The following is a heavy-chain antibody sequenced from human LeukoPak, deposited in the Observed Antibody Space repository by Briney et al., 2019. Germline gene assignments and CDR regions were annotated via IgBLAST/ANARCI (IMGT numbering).Heavy chain of an antibody. J-gene: IGHJ5*02. V-gene: IGHV4-61*02. Sequence: SETLSLTCTVSGESISSGTYYWSWIRQPAGQGLEWIGRIYTTGSTNYNPSLKSRVTISVDTSKNQFSLKLSSVTAADTAVYYCAREAPKGYYGSGSQGFDPWGQGTLVTVSS. CDR2: IYTTGST. CDR3: AREAPKGYYGSGSQGFDP. CDR1: GESISSGTYY. D-gene: IGHD3-10*01.